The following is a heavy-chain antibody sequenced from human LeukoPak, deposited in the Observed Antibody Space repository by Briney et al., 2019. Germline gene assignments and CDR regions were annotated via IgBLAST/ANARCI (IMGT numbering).Heavy chain of an antibody. CDR3: ARAGDYKKYYFDY. D-gene: IGHD4-11*01. CDR1: GYTFTGYY. Sequence: ASVKVSCKASGYTFTGYYMHWVRQAPGQGLEWMGWINPNSGGKNYAQKFQGRVTMTRDTSISTACMELSRLRSDDTAVYYCARAGDYKKYYFDYWGQGTLVTVSS. J-gene: IGHJ4*02. V-gene: IGHV1-2*02. CDR2: INPNSGGK.